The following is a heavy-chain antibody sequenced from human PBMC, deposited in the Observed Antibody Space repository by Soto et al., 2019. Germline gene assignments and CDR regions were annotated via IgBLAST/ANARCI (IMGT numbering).Heavy chain of an antibody. V-gene: IGHV4-59*12. CDR2: IYYSGST. CDR3: ARGLRFLEWSFDAFDI. J-gene: IGHJ3*02. D-gene: IGHD3-3*01. Sequence: SETLSLTCTVSGGSISSYYWSWIRQPPGKGLEWIGYIYYSGSTNYNPSLKSRVTISVDTSKNQFSLKLSSVTAADTAVYYCARGLRFLEWSFDAFDIWGQGTMVTVSS. CDR1: GGSISSYY.